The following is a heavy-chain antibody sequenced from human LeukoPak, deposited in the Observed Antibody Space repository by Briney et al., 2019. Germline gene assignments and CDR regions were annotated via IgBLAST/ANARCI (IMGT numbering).Heavy chain of an antibody. CDR3: ARDNLANRGQWLSTQYYYYGMDV. V-gene: IGHV1-18*01. D-gene: IGHD6-19*01. Sequence: GASVKVSCKASGGTFSSYGISWVRQAPGQGLEWMGWISAYNGNTNYAQKLQGRVTMTTDTSTSTAYMELRSLRSDDTAVYYCARDNLANRGQWLSTQYYYYGMDVWGQGTTVTVSS. J-gene: IGHJ6*02. CDR1: GGTFSSYG. CDR2: ISAYNGNT.